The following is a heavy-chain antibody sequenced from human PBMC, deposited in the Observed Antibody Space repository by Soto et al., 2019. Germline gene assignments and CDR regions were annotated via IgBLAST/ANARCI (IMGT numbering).Heavy chain of an antibody. D-gene: IGHD5-12*01. Sequence: EVQVVESGGGLVKPGGSLRLACAASGFPFNDYSWNWVRQAPGKGLEWVASINPSSDSVYYADSVKGRFTISRDKAKKTLYLQMNSLRAEDTAVYYCARPRGPRGYDLIDYWGQGTLVTVSS. CDR3: ARPRGPRGYDLIDY. V-gene: IGHV3-21*02. CDR2: INPSSDSV. CDR1: GFPFNDYS. J-gene: IGHJ4*02.